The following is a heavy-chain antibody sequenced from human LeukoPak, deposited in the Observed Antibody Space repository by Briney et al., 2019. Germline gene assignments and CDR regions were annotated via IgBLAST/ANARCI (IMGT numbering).Heavy chain of an antibody. CDR2: ISGGGGGT. CDR3: AKGGGVLWCGGFLDM. Sequence: GGSLRLSCAASGXIFSSYWMHWVRQAPGKGLEWVSGISGGGGGTYYAASVKGRFTVSRDNSKNTLYLQITSLRAEDTAVYYCAKGGGVLWCGGFLDMWGQGTKVTVSS. V-gene: IGHV3-23*01. CDR1: GXIFSSYW. J-gene: IGHJ3*02. D-gene: IGHD3-10*01.